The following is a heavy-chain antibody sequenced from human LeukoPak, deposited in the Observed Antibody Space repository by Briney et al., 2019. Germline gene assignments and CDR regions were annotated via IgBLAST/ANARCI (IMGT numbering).Heavy chain of an antibody. Sequence: GGSLRLPCAASGFTFSSNAMSWVRQAPGKGLEWVSAISISGGSTYYADSVKGRFTISRDNSENTVYLQMNSLRVEDTAVYYCAKGGYCSSTSCYGYFDSWGQGTLVTVSS. CDR3: AKGGYCSSTSCYGYFDS. CDR1: GFTFSSNA. V-gene: IGHV3-23*01. D-gene: IGHD2-2*01. CDR2: ISISGGST. J-gene: IGHJ4*02.